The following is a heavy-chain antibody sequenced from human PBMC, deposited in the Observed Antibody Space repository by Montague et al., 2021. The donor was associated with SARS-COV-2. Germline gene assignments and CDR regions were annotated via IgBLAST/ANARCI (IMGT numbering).Heavy chain of an antibody. CDR3: ARPLVRGVPKAFDI. CDR2: IYYSGTT. J-gene: IGHJ3*02. Sequence: SETLSPTCTVSGGSITRNYYWGWIRRPPGKGLEWVGNIYYSGTTFINPSLESRVTISVDASKNQFSLNLTSVTAADTAVYYCARPLVRGVPKAFDIWGQGALVIVSS. V-gene: IGHV4-39*01. CDR1: GGSITRNYY. D-gene: IGHD3-10*01.